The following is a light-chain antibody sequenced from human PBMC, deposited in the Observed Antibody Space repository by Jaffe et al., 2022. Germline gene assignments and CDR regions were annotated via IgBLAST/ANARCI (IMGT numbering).Light chain of an antibody. Sequence: SSEVTQDPAVSVALGQTVRITCQGDSLRRYYASWYQQKAGQAPTLVIYDKTNRPSGIPDRFSGSRSGNTASLTITGAQAEDEADYYCSSRDTSGNLVVFGGGTKLTVL. J-gene: IGLJ2*01. CDR1: SLRRYY. CDR3: SSRDTSGNLVV. V-gene: IGLV3-19*01. CDR2: DKT.